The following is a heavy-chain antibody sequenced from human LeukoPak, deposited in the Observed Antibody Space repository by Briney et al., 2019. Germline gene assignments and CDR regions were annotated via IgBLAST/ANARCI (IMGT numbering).Heavy chain of an antibody. CDR2: IIPIFVSS. CDR3: ARDFDYYDSSGYLVG. CDR1: GGTLSSYA. D-gene: IGHD3-22*01. J-gene: IGHJ4*02. V-gene: IGHV1-69*05. Sequence: SVKVSCKASGGTLSSYAISWVRQAPGHGLEWMGRIIPIFVSSNYAQKLQGRVTITTDESTSTAYMELSSLRSEDTAVYYCARDFDYYDSSGYLVGWGQGTLVTVSS.